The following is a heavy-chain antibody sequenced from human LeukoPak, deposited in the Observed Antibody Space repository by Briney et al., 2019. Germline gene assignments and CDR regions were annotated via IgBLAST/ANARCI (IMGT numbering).Heavy chain of an antibody. J-gene: IGHJ4*02. V-gene: IGHV3-23*01. CDR2: ISGSGGST. CDR1: GFTFSNYA. CDR3: ARHEYCRGGTCYSGFDY. Sequence: PGGSLRLSCAASGFTFSNYAVSWVRQAPGKGLEWVSGISGSGGSTYYADSVKGRFTISRDNSKNTLYLQMNSLRAEDTAVYYCARHEYCRGGTCYSGFDYWGQGTLVTVSS. D-gene: IGHD2-15*01.